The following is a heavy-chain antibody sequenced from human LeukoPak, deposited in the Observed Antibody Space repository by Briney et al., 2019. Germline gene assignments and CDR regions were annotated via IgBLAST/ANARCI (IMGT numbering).Heavy chain of an antibody. CDR1: GFTFSTYS. CDR3: AKESGAYGDSPFDY. V-gene: IGHV3-21*04. CDR2: ISSSSSYI. D-gene: IGHD4-17*01. Sequence: PGGSLRLSCAASGFTFSTYSMNWVRQAPGKGLEWVSSISSSSSYIYYANSVKGRFTISRDNARKSLFLQMNSLRAEDTAVYYCAKESGAYGDSPFDYWGQGTLVTVSS. J-gene: IGHJ4*02.